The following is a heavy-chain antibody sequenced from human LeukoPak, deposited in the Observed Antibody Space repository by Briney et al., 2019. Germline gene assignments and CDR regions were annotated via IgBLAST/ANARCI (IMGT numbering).Heavy chain of an antibody. J-gene: IGHJ4*02. CDR3: AHRGGGDCYNY. Sequence: SGPTLVNPTQPLTLTYTFSGFSLGTSGVGVGWIRQPPGKALEWLALIYWDDDQRYSPSLKSRLTITKDTSKNQVVLTMTNMDPVDTATYYCAHRGGGDCYNYWGQGTLVTVSS. CDR2: IYWDDDQ. D-gene: IGHD2-21*02. V-gene: IGHV2-5*02. CDR1: GFSLGTSGVG.